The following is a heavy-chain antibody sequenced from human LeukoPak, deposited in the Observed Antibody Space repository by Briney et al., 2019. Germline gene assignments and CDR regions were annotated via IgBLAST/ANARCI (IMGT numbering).Heavy chain of an antibody. CDR2: IYYSGST. V-gene: IGHV4-59*01. J-gene: IGHJ6*02. CDR3: ARDKYYYDSSGFGVPGYYYGMDV. CDR1: GGSISSYY. D-gene: IGHD3-22*01. Sequence: PSETLSLTCTVSGGSISSYYWSWIRQPPGKGLEWIGYIYYSGSTNYNPSLKSRVTISVDTSKNQFSLKLSSVTAADTAVYYCARDKYYYDSSGFGVPGYYYGMDVWGQGTTATVSS.